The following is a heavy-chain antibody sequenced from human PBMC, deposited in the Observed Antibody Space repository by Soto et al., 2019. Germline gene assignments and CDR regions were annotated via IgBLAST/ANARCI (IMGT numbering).Heavy chain of an antibody. Sequence: GGSLRLSCAASGFTFSSYAMSWVRQAPGKGLEWVSAISGSGGSTYYADSVKDRFTISRDNSKNTLYLQMNSLRAEDTAVYYCAKTPSWSGDLTFDYWGQGTLVTVSS. CDR2: ISGSGGST. CDR3: AKTPSWSGDLTFDY. J-gene: IGHJ4*02. D-gene: IGHD4-17*01. CDR1: GFTFSSYA. V-gene: IGHV3-23*01.